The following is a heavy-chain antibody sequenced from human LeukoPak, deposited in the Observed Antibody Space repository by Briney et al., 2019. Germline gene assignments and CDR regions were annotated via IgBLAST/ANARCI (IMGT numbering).Heavy chain of an antibody. CDR1: GYTFTGYY. CDR3: ARGLRGGIVVVPAANN. V-gene: IGHV1-2*06. J-gene: IGHJ4*02. CDR2: INPNSGGT. Sequence: KVSCKASGYTFTGYYMHWVRQAPGQGLEWMGRINPNSGGTNYAQKFQGRVTMTRDTSISTAYMELSRLRSDDTAVYYCARGLRGGIVVVPAANNWGQGTLVTVSS. D-gene: IGHD2-2*01.